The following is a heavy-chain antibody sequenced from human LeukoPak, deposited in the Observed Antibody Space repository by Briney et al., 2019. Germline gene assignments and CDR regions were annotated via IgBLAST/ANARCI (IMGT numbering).Heavy chain of an antibody. Sequence: GASVKVSCKASGYTFTSYDINWVRQAPGQGLEWMGWISAYNGNTNYAQTLQGRVTMTTDTSTSTAYMELRSLRSDDTAVYYCARVGYNWNYRNFDYWGQGTLVTVSS. CDR2: ISAYNGNT. J-gene: IGHJ4*02. D-gene: IGHD1-7*01. V-gene: IGHV1-18*01. CDR3: ARVGYNWNYRNFDY. CDR1: GYTFTSYD.